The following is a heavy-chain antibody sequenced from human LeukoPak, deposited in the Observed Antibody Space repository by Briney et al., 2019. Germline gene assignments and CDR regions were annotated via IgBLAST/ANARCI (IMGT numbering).Heavy chain of an antibody. D-gene: IGHD3-9*01. CDR3: ARERGYFDTRDY. CDR1: GGSISSGSYY. J-gene: IGHJ4*02. CDR2: IYTSGST. V-gene: IGHV4-61*02. Sequence: KASETLSLTCTVSGGSISSGSYYWSWIRQPAGKGLEWIGRIYTSGSTNYNPSLKSRVTISLDTSKNQFSLKLSSVTAADTAVYYCARERGYFDTRDYWGQGTLVTVSS.